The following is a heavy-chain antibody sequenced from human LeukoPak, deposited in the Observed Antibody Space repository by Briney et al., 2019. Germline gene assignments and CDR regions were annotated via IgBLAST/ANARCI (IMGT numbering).Heavy chain of an antibody. V-gene: IGHV4-38-2*02. CDR3: ARDEWRLVKGDAFDI. D-gene: IGHD2-8*01. Sequence: SETLSLTCTVSGYSISSGYYWGWIRQPPGKGLEWIGSIYHSGSTYYNPSLKSRVTISVDTSKNQFSQKLSSVTAADTAVYYCARDEWRLVKGDAFDIWGQGTMVTVSS. CDR2: IYHSGST. CDR1: GYSISSGYY. J-gene: IGHJ3*02.